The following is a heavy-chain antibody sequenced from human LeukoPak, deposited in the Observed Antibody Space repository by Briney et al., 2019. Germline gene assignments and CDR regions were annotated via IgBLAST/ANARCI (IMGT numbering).Heavy chain of an antibody. CDR3: ARDRGTKYYFDY. D-gene: IGHD1-26*01. J-gene: IGHJ4*02. CDR1: GFTFSSYW. Sequence: PGGSLRLSCAASGFTFSSYWMSWVRQAPGKGLEGVANIKYDGSEKYYVDSVKGRFAISRDNAKDSLYLKMNSLRAEDTAVYYCARDRGTKYYFDYWGQGTLVTVSS. V-gene: IGHV3-7*01. CDR2: IKYDGSEK.